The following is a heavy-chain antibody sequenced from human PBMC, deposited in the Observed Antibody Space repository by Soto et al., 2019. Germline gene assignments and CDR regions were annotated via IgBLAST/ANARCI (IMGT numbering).Heavy chain of an antibody. CDR2: IYYNGST. D-gene: IGHD2-21*01. Sequence: PSETLSLTCTVSGGSVSGGTYYWTWIRQPPGKGLEWIGYIYYNGSTNYNPSLKSRVTMSVDTSKNQFSLKLFSLTAADTAVYYCARDVRDLFYYYGMDVSGQGTTVTVSS. V-gene: IGHV4-61*01. CDR3: ARDVRDLFYYYGMDV. J-gene: IGHJ6*02. CDR1: GGSVSGGTYY.